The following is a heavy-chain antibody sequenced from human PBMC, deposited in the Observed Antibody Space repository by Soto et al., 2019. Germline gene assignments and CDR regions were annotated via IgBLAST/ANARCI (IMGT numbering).Heavy chain of an antibody. V-gene: IGHV4-30-4*01. J-gene: IGHJ4*02. CDR1: GGSISSGDYY. D-gene: IGHD3-10*01. Sequence: SETLSLTCTVSGGSISSGDYYWCWIRQPPGKGLEWIGYIYYSGSTYYNPSLKSRVTISVDTSKNQFSLKLSSVTAADTAVYYCARDSTYYYGSGSAYIFDYWGQGTLVTVSS. CDR2: IYYSGST. CDR3: ARDSTYYYGSGSAYIFDY.